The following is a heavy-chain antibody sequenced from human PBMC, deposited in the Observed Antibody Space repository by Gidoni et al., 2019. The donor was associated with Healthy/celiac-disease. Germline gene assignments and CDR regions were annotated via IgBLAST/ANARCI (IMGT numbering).Heavy chain of an antibody. J-gene: IGHJ4*02. CDR1: GFTFSSYA. V-gene: IGHV3-23*01. CDR2: ISGSGGST. D-gene: IGHD2-15*01. Sequence: EVQLLESGGGLVQPGGSLRLSCAASGFTFSSYAMSWVRQAPGKGLEWVSAISGSGGSTYYADSVKGRFTISRDNSKNTLYLQMNSLRAEDTAVYYCAKDPGGLRKLLLDRPFDYWGQGTLVTVSS. CDR3: AKDPGGLRKLLLDRPFDY.